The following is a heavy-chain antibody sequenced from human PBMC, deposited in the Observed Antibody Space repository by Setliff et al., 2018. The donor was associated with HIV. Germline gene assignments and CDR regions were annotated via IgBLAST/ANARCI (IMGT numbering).Heavy chain of an antibody. Sequence: ASETLSLTCTVSGGSFSSVSYYWNWIRQPAGKGLEWIGRIYFSGSTNYNPSLKSRVTISVDTSKKQFSLKLRSVTAAGTAVYYCARSSYYGSGSYTDYWGQGTLVTVSS. CDR2: IYFSGST. CDR1: GGSFSSVSYY. J-gene: IGHJ4*02. D-gene: IGHD3-10*01. V-gene: IGHV4-61*02. CDR3: ARSSYYGSGSYTDY.